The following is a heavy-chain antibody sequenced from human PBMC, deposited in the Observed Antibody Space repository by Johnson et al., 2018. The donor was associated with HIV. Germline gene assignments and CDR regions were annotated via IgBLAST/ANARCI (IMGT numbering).Heavy chain of an antibody. CDR3: AKVGIGGPTSLLRAFEM. CDR1: GFTFSNYG. J-gene: IGHJ3*02. V-gene: IGHV3-30*18. Sequence: QVQLMESGGGVVQPGRSLRLSCAASGFTFSNYGMHWVRQAPGKGLEWVAVISYDGSNKYYGDSVKDRFTISRDNSKNTLYLHMNSLRAEDTAVFYCAKVGIGGPTSLLRAFEMWGQGTMVTVSS. CDR2: ISYDGSNK. D-gene: IGHD3-16*01.